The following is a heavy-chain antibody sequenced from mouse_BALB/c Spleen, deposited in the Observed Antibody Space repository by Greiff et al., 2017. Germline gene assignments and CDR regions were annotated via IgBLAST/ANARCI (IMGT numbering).Heavy chain of an antibody. Sequence: EVQLVESGGGLVKPGGSLKLSCAASGFTFSDYYMYWVRQTPEKRLEWVATISDGGSYTYYPDSVKGRFTISRDNAKNNLYLQMSSLKSEDTAMYYCARDYRYDVWYFDGWGAGTTVTVSS. J-gene: IGHJ1*01. CDR1: GFTFSDYY. CDR2: ISDGGSYT. CDR3: ARDYRYDVWYFDG. V-gene: IGHV5-4*02. D-gene: IGHD2-14*01.